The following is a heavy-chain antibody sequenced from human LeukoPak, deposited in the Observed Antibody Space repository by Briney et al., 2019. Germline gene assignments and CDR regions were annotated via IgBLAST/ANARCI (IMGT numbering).Heavy chain of an antibody. J-gene: IGHJ4*02. V-gene: IGHV3-64D*06. D-gene: IGHD3-16*01. CDR2: ISSNGGST. CDR3: VKDYPGFGDY. CDR1: GFTFSSYG. Sequence: GGSLRLSCSASGFTFSSYGMHWVRQAPGKGLEYVSAISSNGGSTYYVDSVKGRSTISRDNSKNTLYLQMSSLRAEDTAVYYCVKDYPGFGDYWGQGTLVTVSS.